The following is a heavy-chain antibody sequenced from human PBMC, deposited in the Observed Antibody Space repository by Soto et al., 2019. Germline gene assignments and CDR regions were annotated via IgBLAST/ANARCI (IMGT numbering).Heavy chain of an antibody. Sequence: SETLSLTCTVSGGSISSGGYYWSWIRQHPGKGLEWIGYIYYSGSTYYNPSLKSRVTISVDTSKNQFSLKLSSVTAADTAVYYCARDYPYYYGSGSYDYYYYGMDVWGQGTTVTVSS. D-gene: IGHD3-10*01. CDR2: IYYSGST. CDR3: ARDYPYYYGSGSYDYYYYGMDV. V-gene: IGHV4-31*03. CDR1: GGSISSGGYY. J-gene: IGHJ6*02.